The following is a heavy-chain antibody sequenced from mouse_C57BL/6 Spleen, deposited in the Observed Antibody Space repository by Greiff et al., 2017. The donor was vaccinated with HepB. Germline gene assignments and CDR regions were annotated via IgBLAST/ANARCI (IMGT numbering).Heavy chain of an antibody. Sequence: VQLQQPGAELVRPGSSVKLSCKASGYTFTSYWMDWVKQRPGQGLEWIGNIYPSDSETHYNQKFKDKATLTVDKSSSTAYMQLSSLTSEDSAVYYCARGITTVVYFDYWGQGTTLTVSS. D-gene: IGHD1-1*01. J-gene: IGHJ2*01. CDR1: GYTFTSYW. CDR3: ARGITTVVYFDY. CDR2: IYPSDSET. V-gene: IGHV1-61*01.